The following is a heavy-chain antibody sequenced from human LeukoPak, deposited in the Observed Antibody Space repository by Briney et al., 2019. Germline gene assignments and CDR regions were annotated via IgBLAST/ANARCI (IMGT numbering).Heavy chain of an antibody. CDR1: RGSMNNYY. Sequence: SETLSLTCTVSRGSMNNYYWSWIRQPAGKGLEWIGRIYSTGITHYNPTLKSRVTLSEDTSKSQFSLNLSSVTAADTAVYYCARTSATGATYFDYWGQGTLVTVSS. CDR3: ARTSATGATYFDY. D-gene: IGHD1-26*01. CDR2: IYSTGIT. J-gene: IGHJ4*02. V-gene: IGHV4-4*07.